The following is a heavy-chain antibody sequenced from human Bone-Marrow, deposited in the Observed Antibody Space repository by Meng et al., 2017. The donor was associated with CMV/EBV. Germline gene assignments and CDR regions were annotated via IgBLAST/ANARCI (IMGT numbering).Heavy chain of an antibody. J-gene: IGHJ4*02. V-gene: IGHV3-21*01. D-gene: IGHD5-12*01. CDR3: ARGLGDSGSDNYFDY. CDR2: ISGSNSHI. CDR1: GFTFNIYN. Sequence: GESRKISCTSSGFTFNIYNMNWVRQAPGKGLEWVSSISGSNSHIYYADSVKGRFTISRDNAKNSLHLQMSSLRAEDTAMYYCARGLGDSGSDNYFDYWGQGILVTVSS.